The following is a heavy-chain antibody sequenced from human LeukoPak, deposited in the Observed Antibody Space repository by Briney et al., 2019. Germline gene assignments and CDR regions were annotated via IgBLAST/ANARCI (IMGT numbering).Heavy chain of an antibody. V-gene: IGHV1-18*01. D-gene: IGHD5-12*01. CDR3: AREGDRLGGYDHHYYYGMDV. J-gene: IGHJ6*02. CDR1: GYTFTSYG. CDR2: ISAYNGNT. Sequence: GASVKVSCKASGYTFTSYGISWVRQAPGQGLEWMGWISAYNGNTNYAQKLQGRVTMTTDTSTSTAYMELRSLRSDDTAVYYCAREGDRLGGYDHHYYYGMDVWGQGTTVTVSS.